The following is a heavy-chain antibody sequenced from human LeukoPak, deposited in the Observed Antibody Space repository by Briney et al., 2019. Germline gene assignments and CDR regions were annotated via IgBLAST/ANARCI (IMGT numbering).Heavy chain of an antibody. J-gene: IGHJ4*02. CDR1: GFTFSSYW. Sequence: GGSLRLSCVASGFTFSSYWMSWVRQAPGKGLEWVANIKQDGSEKYYVDSVKGRFTISRDNAKNSLYLQMNSLRAEDTAVYYCTTDYVPRSIVVVPAAIRGYPPYWGQGTLVTVSS. CDR3: TTDYVPRSIVVVPAAIRGYPPY. D-gene: IGHD2-2*02. V-gene: IGHV3-7*01. CDR2: IKQDGSEK.